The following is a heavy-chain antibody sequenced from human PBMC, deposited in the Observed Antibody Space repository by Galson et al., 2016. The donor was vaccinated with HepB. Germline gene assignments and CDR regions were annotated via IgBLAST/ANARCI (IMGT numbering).Heavy chain of an antibody. J-gene: IGHJ2*01. Sequence: SLRLSCAASGFTFSRSDMHWVRQAPGKGLEWVSAIGTGGDTYYPGSVKDRFTISRENARNSLYLQMNSLTVGDTAVYYCVREGLSRNRDDWYFDLWGRGTLVTVSS. CDR2: IGTGGDT. D-gene: IGHD1-14*01. CDR3: VREGLSRNRDDWYFDL. CDR1: GFTFSRSD. V-gene: IGHV3-13*04.